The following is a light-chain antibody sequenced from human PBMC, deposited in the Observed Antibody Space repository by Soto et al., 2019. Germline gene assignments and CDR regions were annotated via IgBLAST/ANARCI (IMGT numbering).Light chain of an antibody. V-gene: IGLV2-14*02. J-gene: IGLJ2*01. Sequence: QSVLTQPASVSGSPGQSITISCTGPSSDVGSYNLVSWYQQYPGKAPKLMIYEVSNRPSGVSNRFSGSKSGNTASLTISGLQAEDEADYYCSSYTSSTTLVFGGGTKLTVL. CDR2: EVS. CDR1: SSDVGSYNL. CDR3: SSYTSSTTLV.